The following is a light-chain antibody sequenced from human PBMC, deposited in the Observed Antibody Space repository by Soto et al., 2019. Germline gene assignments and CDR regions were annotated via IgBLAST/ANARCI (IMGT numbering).Light chain of an antibody. CDR3: HQYGKSPWT. CDR2: LGS. CDR1: QSLLHSNGYNY. J-gene: IGKJ1*01. V-gene: IGKV2-28*01. Sequence: DIVMTQSPLSLPVTPGEPASISCRSSQSLLHSNGYNYLDWYLQKPGQSPQLLIYLGSNRASGVPDRFSGSGSGPDFTLKISRLEPEDFAVYYCHQYGKSPWTFGQGTKVEIK.